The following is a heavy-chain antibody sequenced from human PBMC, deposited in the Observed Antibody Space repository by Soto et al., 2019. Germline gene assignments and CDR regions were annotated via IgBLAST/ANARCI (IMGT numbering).Heavy chain of an antibody. V-gene: IGHV4-59*12. J-gene: IGHJ4*02. D-gene: IGHD3-3*01. CDR1: GGSISSYY. CDR2: IYYSAST. Sequence: SETLSLTCTVSGGSISSYYWSWIRQPPGKGLEWIGYIYYSASTNYNPSLKSRVTISVDTSKNQFSLNLSSVTAADTDVHYCARDRMGFCDYWGQGTLVTVSS. CDR3: ARDRMGFCDY.